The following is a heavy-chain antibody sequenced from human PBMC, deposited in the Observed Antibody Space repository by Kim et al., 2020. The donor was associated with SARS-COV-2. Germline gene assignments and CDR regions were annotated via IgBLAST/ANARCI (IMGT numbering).Heavy chain of an antibody. D-gene: IGHD3-3*01. CDR2: ISDSGGRT. CDR3: AKDRVGMVTNFDF. Sequence: GGSLRLSCAASGFSFANYAMSWVRQAPGKGLEWVSSISDSGGRTYYADSVKGRFTISRDNSKNTVYLQINNLRAGDTALYYCAKDRVGMVTNFDFWGQGTLVTVSS. J-gene: IGHJ4*02. CDR1: GFSFANYA. V-gene: IGHV3-23*01.